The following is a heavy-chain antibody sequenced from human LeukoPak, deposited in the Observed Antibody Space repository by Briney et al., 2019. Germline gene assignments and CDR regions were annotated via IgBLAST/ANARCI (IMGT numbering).Heavy chain of an antibody. Sequence: SETLSLTCTVSGGSISSYCWSWIRQPPGKGLEWMGYIYHSGSANYNPSLKSRVTISVDTSKNQFSLTLTSVTAADTAVYYCARDPELRSTTCRFDYWGQGTLVTVSS. V-gene: IGHV4-59*01. CDR1: GGSISSYC. J-gene: IGHJ4*02. CDR3: ARDPELRSTTCRFDY. CDR2: IYHSGSA. D-gene: IGHD1-26*01.